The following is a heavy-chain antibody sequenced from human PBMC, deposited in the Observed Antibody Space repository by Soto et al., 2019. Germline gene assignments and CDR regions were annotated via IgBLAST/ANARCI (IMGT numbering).Heavy chain of an antibody. CDR3: TTDSYITSIIVRFDY. CDR1: GFTFSNAW. J-gene: IGHJ4*01. CDR2: VKSKNDGGTT. Sequence: GGSLRLSCAASGFTFSNAWINWVRQAPGKGLEWVGRVKSKNDGGTTDFAAPVKGRFAISRDDSKNMVYLEMNSLQTEDTAIYYCTTDSYITSIIVRFDYWGYGTLVTVSS. D-gene: IGHD3-22*01. V-gene: IGHV3-15*07.